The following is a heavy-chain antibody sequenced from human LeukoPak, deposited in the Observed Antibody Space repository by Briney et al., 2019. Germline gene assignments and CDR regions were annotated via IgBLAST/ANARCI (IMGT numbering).Heavy chain of an antibody. V-gene: IGHV3-53*01. J-gene: IGHJ4*02. CDR1: GFTVSTNF. CDR2: IYADGGT. CDR3: AKVDYGDY. Sequence: GGSLRLFCAVSGFTVSTNFMSWVRQAPGKGPEWVSIIYADGGTKYADSVKGRFTISRDTSKNTFSLQMNNLRAEDTAVYYCAKVDYGDYWGQGTLVTVSS.